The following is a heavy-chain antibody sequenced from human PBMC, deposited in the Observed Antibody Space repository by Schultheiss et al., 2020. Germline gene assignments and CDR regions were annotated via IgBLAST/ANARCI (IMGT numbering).Heavy chain of an antibody. J-gene: IGHJ4*02. CDR1: GFTFSSYA. CDR2: ISYDGSNK. CDR3: AKEMVVSGYDFWSGYYDY. D-gene: IGHD3-3*01. Sequence: GGSLRLSCAASGFTFSSYAMHWVRQAPGKGLEWVAVISYDGSNKYYADSVKGRFTISRDNSKNTLYLQMDSLRAEDTAVYYCAKEMVVSGYDFWSGYYDYWGQGALVTVSS. V-gene: IGHV3-30-3*01.